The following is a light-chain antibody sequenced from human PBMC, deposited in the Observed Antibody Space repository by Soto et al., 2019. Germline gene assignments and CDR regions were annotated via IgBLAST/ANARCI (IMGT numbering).Light chain of an antibody. CDR3: QQRSNWPT. Sequence: EIVLTQSPATLSLSPGEKATLSCRPSQSVSSNLAWYQQKPGKSPRLLIYDASNRATGIPARFSGSGSGTDFTLTIGSLEPEDFAVYYCQQRSNWPTFGGGTKVEIK. V-gene: IGKV3-11*01. J-gene: IGKJ4*01. CDR1: QSVSSN. CDR2: DAS.